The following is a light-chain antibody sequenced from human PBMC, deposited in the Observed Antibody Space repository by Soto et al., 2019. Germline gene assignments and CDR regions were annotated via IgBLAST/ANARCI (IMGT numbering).Light chain of an antibody. CDR1: QGISRS. J-gene: IGKJ5*01. V-gene: IGKV1D-12*01. CDR3: QQADTFPIT. Sequence: DIQMTQSPSSVSASVVDRVTISXQAXQGISRSLAWYQQKPGKAPKLLIYAASSLQSGVPSRFSGSGFGTDFTLTISSLQPEDSAIYYCQQADTFPITFGQGTRLEIK. CDR2: AAS.